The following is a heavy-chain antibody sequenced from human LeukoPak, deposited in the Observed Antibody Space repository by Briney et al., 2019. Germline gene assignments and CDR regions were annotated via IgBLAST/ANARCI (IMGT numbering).Heavy chain of an antibody. J-gene: IGHJ3*02. V-gene: IGHV3-23*01. D-gene: IGHD5/OR15-5a*01. CDR1: GFTFSSYA. CDR2: ISGSGGST. Sequence: GGSLRLSCAASGFTFSSYAMSWVRQAPGKGLEWVSAISGSGGSTYYADSVKGRFTIFRDNSKNTLYLQMNSLRAEDTAVYYCAKDQRVKSALPFDAFDIWGQGTMVTVSS. CDR3: AKDQRVKSALPFDAFDI.